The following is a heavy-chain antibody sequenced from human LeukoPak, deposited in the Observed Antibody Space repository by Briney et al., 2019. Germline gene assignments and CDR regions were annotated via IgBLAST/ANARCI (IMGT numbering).Heavy chain of an antibody. CDR3: ANDLEGGAAPY. CDR1: GFTFRDYS. V-gene: IGHV3-48*04. D-gene: IGHD3-16*01. J-gene: IGHJ4*02. Sequence: GGSLRLSCAASGFTFRDYSMNWVRQAPGKGPECVSYISPTSSNIFYVDSVKGRFTISRDNAKNSLYLQMDDLRVEDTAVYYCANDLEGGAAPYWGQGTRVTVSS. CDR2: ISPTSSNI.